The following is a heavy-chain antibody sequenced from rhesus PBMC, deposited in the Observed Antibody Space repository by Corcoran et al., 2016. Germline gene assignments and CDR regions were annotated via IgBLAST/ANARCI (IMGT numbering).Heavy chain of an antibody. V-gene: IGHV4-80*01. CDR2: INGKSGST. CDR1: CASISSNW. CDR3: ARATLQGNDY. Sequence: QVQLQESGPGVVKPSETLSLTCTVSCASISSNWWSWLPQPPVKGLQWIGEINGKSGSTNYNPSLKSRVTISKDASKNQFSLKLSSVTAADTAVYYCARATLQGNDYWGQGVLVTVSS. J-gene: IGHJ4*01. D-gene: IGHD1-44*01.